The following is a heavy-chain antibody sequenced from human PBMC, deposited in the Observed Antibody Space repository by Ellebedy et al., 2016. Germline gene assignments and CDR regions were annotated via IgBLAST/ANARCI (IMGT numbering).Heavy chain of an antibody. CDR2: SSGSGAIT. V-gene: IGHV3-23*01. D-gene: IGHD3-10*01. Sequence: GGSLRLSXAATGFTFSSYAMSWVRQAPGKGLEWISFSSGSGAITRYADSVKGRFSISRDNAKNSLYLEMNSLRVEDTAVYFCAKGFGDWGQGTLVFVAS. CDR3: AKGFGD. J-gene: IGHJ4*02. CDR1: GFTFSSYA.